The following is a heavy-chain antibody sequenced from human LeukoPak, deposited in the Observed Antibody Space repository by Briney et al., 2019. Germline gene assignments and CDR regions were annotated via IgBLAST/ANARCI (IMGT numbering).Heavy chain of an antibody. Sequence: GGSLRLSCAASGLTFSNYARTCVRLAPGKGLEWVSSLSGSGGATWYAGSVKGRFTISRDNSKNTLYLRINSPRAEDTAVYYCAKDRTPNSRSGGYHLGAFDNWGHGTLVTVSS. J-gene: IGHJ3*02. D-gene: IGHD3-10*01. CDR3: AKDRTPNSRSGGYHLGAFDN. CDR1: GLTFSNYA. V-gene: IGHV3-23*01. CDR2: LSGSGGAT.